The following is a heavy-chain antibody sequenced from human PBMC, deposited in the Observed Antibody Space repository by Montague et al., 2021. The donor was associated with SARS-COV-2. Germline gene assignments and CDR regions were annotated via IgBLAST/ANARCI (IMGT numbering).Heavy chain of an antibody. CDR1: GGSVATGEYF. Sequence: TLSLTCTVSGGSVATGEYFWNWIRQPAGKGLEWIGRVYTSGSTTYIPSLNSRLTISLDTSKNRISLNLSSVTATDTAVYYCARWGEYYDSPYYYYAMDVWGQGTTVTVSS. V-gene: IGHV4-61*02. CDR2: VYTSGST. CDR3: ARWGEYYDSPYYYYAMDV. J-gene: IGHJ6*02. D-gene: IGHD3-3*01.